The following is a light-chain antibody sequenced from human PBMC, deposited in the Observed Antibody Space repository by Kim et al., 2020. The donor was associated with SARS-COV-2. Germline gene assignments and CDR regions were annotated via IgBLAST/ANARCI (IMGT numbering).Light chain of an antibody. V-gene: IGKV1-39*01. CDR1: QSISSY. CDR2: TAS. J-gene: IGKJ4*01. CDR3: QQYYSSPLT. Sequence: ASVGDRVTMTCRASQSISSYLNWYQQKPGKAPKLLIYTASSLQSGVPSRFSGSRSGTEFTLTISSLQPEDFATYYCQQYYSSPLTFGGGTKVDIK.